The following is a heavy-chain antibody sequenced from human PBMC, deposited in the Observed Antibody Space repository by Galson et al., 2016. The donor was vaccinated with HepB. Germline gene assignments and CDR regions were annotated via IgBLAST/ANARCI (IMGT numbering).Heavy chain of an antibody. CDR1: GFTFNNAW. J-gene: IGHJ1*01. V-gene: IGHV3-15*01. CDR2: IKSKNDGETT. D-gene: IGHD3-10*01. CDR3: LTTHYYTSGSYYRREFQH. Sequence: SLRLSCAASGFTFNNAWMNWVRQPPGKGLEWVGRIKSKNDGETTDYAVPVKGRFTISRDDSKTTLYLQINSLKTEDTAVYYCLTTHYYTSGSYYRREFQHWGQGTLVTVSP.